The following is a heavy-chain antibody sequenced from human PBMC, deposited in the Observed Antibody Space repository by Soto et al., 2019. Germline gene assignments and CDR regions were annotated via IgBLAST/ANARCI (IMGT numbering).Heavy chain of an antibody. J-gene: IGHJ4*02. CDR2: ITSTGSTR. D-gene: IGHD2-8*02. V-gene: IGHV3-48*03. CDR3: SRGYCTSCACHWNFDH. Sequence: EVQLLESGGDLVQPGGSLRLSCEASGFTFSNYAMNWVRQAPGKGLEWVSGITSTGSTRYYADSVKGRFTISRDNAKNSLYLQMNSLRAEDTAVYFCSRGYCTSCACHWNFDHWGQGTLVTVSS. CDR1: GFTFSNYA.